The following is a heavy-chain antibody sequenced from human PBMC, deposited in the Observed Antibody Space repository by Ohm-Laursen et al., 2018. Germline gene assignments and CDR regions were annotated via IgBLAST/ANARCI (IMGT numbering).Heavy chain of an antibody. CDR1: GFTFDDYA. V-gene: IGHV3-9*01. Sequence: SLRLSCAAFGFTFDDYAMQWVRQAPGKGLEWVSGISWNSGSIDYADSVKGRFTISRDNAKNSLYLQMNSLRTEDTALYYCARAPSGSYYNVIDYWGQGTLVTVSS. CDR2: ISWNSGSI. J-gene: IGHJ4*02. D-gene: IGHD3-10*01. CDR3: ARAPSGSYYNVIDY.